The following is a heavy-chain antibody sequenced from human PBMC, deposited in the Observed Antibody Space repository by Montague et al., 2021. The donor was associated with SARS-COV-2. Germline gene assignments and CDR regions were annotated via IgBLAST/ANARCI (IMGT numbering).Heavy chain of an antibody. CDR3: ARLKRYFDSSGSPSAFDF. CDR1: GGSITNNIDY. J-gene: IGHJ3*01. CDR2: IYYTGNT. D-gene: IGHD3-22*01. Sequence: SETLSLTCTVSGGSITNNIDYWAWIRQPPGKGLEWIGSIYYTGNTYYNPSLKSRVTISVVTSKNHFTLKLSSVTAADTAVYYCARLKRYFDSSGSPSAFDFWGQGTKVTVSS. V-gene: IGHV4-39*02.